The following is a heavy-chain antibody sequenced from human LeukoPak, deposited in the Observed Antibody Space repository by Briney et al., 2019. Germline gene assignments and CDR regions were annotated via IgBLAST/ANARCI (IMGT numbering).Heavy chain of an antibody. CDR2: IYHSGST. CDR3: ARAEEQQLLDY. Sequence: PSQTLSLTCTVSGGSISSGGYYWSWIRQPPGKGLEWIGYIYHSGSTYYNPSLKSRVTISVDRSKNQFSLKLSPVTAADTAVYYCARAEEQQLLDYWGQGTLVTVSS. D-gene: IGHD6-13*01. V-gene: IGHV4-30-2*01. CDR1: GGSISSGGYY. J-gene: IGHJ4*02.